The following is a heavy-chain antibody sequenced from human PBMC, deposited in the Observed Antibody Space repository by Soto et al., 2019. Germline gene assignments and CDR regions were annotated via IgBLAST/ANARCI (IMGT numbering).Heavy chain of an antibody. V-gene: IGHV3-9*01. CDR2: ISWNSGSM. CDR3: AKGGYNSSAYYFAPFDY. Sequence: EVQLVESGGGLVQPGRSLRLSCAASGFTFDDYAMHWFRQAPGKGLEGVSGISWNSGSMGSADSVRVRLTVSRENAKNSLYLQMNSLRAEHTALYYCAKGGYNSSAYYFAPFDYWGQGTLVTVSS. D-gene: IGHD3-22*01. J-gene: IGHJ4*01. CDR1: GFTFDDYA.